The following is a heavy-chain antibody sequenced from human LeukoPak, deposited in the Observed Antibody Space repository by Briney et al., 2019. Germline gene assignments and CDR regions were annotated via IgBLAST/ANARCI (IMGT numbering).Heavy chain of an antibody. CDR1: GFTFSSYS. Sequence: GGSLRLSCAASGFTFSSYSMSWVRQAPGKGLEWVSAISGSGGSTYYADSVKGRFTISRDNSKNTLYLQMNSLRAEDTAVYYCAKKGGYDSSGYYPLDYWGQGTLVTVSS. CDR3: AKKGGYDSSGYYPLDY. J-gene: IGHJ4*02. CDR2: ISGSGGST. D-gene: IGHD3-22*01. V-gene: IGHV3-23*01.